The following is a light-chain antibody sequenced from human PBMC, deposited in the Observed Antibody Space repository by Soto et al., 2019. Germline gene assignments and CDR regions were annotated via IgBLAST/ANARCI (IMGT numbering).Light chain of an antibody. CDR3: QQYSSYWS. V-gene: IGKV1-5*01. J-gene: IGKJ1*01. Sequence: DIQMTQSPSTLSATVGDRVTINCRASQSISSWLAWYQQKPGKAPKLLIYDNSSLEIGVPSRFSGSGSGTEFPLTISSLQTDDFAIYYCQQYSSYWSFGQGTKVEIK. CDR2: DNS. CDR1: QSISSW.